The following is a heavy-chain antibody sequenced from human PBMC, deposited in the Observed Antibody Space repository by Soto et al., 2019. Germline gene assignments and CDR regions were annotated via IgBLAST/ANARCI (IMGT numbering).Heavy chain of an antibody. J-gene: IGHJ6*01. CDR2: IWYVGSNK. D-gene: IGHD2-2*01. V-gene: IGHV3-33*08. CDR3: ARESRVYCSSTSCPHFYYYYGMED. CDR1: SFTFSSYG. Sequence: LRLSCAASSFTFSSYGMHWVRQAPGKGLEWVAVIWYVGSNKYYADSVKGRFTISRDNSKNTLYLQMNSLRAEDTAVYYCARESRVYCSSTSCPHFYYYYGMEDWGQGTTGTVSS.